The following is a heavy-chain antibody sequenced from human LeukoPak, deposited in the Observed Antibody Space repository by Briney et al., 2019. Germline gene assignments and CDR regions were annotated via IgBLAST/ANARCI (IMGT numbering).Heavy chain of an antibody. J-gene: IGHJ4*02. D-gene: IGHD1-14*01. CDR1: GYTFTTYC. V-gene: IGHV1-46*01. CDR2: INPNGGST. Sequence: GTSVKVSCKASGYTFTTYCIHWVRRSPGQGLEWMGMINPNGGSTNCAQKFQGRVTMTRDTSTSTVYMELRSLRSEDTAVYYCARLPWETSRPPEPDYWGQGTLVTVSS. CDR3: ARLPWETSRPPEPDY.